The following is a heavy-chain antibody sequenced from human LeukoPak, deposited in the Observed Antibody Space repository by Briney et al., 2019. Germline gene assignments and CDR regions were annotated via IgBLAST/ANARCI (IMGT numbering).Heavy chain of an antibody. CDR2: IYPGDSDT. Sequence: GESLKISCKGSGYSFTSYWIGWVRQMPGKGLEWMGIIYPGDSDTRYSPSFQGQVTISADKSISTAYLQWSSLKASDTAMYYCARRDGSGSRGLLGYYMDVWGKGTTVTVSS. CDR1: GYSFTSYW. D-gene: IGHD3-10*01. V-gene: IGHV5-51*01. J-gene: IGHJ6*03. CDR3: ARRDGSGSRGLLGYYMDV.